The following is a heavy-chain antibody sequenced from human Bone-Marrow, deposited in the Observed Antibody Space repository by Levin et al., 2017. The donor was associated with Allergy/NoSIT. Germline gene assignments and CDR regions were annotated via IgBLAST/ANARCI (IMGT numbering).Heavy chain of an antibody. J-gene: IGHJ4*02. CDR3: PCVSNRYYDSERNRNRFES. CDR1: GDPVTSSSFY. V-gene: IGHV4-61*01. D-gene: IGHD3-22*01. CDR2: IHYSVIT. Sequence: SETLSLICTVSGDPVTSSSFYWNWVRQPPGKVLEWIGYIHYSVITNYNSSLKSRVSMSLDPSKNQVPLKLSSVTAADSAPSSRPCVSNRYYDSERNRNRFESWGQGTLVTGSS.